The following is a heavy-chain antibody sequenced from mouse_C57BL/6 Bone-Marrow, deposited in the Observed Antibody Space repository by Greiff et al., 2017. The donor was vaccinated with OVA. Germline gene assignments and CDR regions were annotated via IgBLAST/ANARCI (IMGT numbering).Heavy chain of an antibody. J-gene: IGHJ2*01. Sequence: VQLQQPGAELVKPGASVKVSCKASGYTFTSYWMHWVKQRPGQGLEWIGRIHPSDSDTNSNQKFKGKATLTVDKSSSTAYMQLSSLTSEDSAVYYCAMGTTVVAKLGYWGQGTTLTVSS. V-gene: IGHV1-74*01. D-gene: IGHD1-1*01. CDR1: GYTFTSYW. CDR2: IHPSDSDT. CDR3: AMGTTVVAKLGY.